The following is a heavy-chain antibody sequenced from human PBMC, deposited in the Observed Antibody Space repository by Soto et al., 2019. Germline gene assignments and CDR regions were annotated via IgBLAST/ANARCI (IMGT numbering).Heavy chain of an antibody. CDR3: AKYTGYEALFYFAS. CDR2: IFYGGAI. Sequence: SETLSLTCIVPGGSISSDYWGWIRQPPGKGLEWIGYIFYGGAINYNPSLKSRVTISIDESGKQFSLNLSSVTAADTAFYYCAKYTGYEALFYFASWGHGLQFTVSS. D-gene: IGHD5-12*01. CDR1: GGSISSDY. V-gene: IGHV4-59*03. J-gene: IGHJ4*01.